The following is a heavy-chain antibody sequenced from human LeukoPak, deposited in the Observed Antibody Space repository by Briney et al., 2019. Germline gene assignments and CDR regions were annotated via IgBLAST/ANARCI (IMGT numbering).Heavy chain of an antibody. D-gene: IGHD3-10*01. Sequence: ASVKVSCKASGYTFTSYGISWVRQAPGQGLEWMGWISAYNGNTNYAQKLQGRVTMTTDTSTSTAYMELRSLRSDDTAVYYCARDTPHRPDYYGSGSSRDYWGQGTLVTVSS. CDR1: GYTFTSYG. CDR2: ISAYNGNT. J-gene: IGHJ4*02. V-gene: IGHV1-18*01. CDR3: ARDTPHRPDYYGSGSSRDY.